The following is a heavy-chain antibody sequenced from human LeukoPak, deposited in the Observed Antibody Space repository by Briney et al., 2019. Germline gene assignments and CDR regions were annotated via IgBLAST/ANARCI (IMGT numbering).Heavy chain of an antibody. D-gene: IGHD2-2*01. CDR1: GYTFTSYD. V-gene: IGHV1-8*01. Sequence: EASVKVSCKASGYTFTSYDINWVRQATGQGLEWMGWMNPNSGNTGYAQKFQGRVTMTRNTSISTAYMELSSLRSEDTAVYYCARDAFLYCSSTSCYRSGGNYYGMDVWGQGTTVTVSS. CDR3: ARDAFLYCSSTSCYRSGGNYYGMDV. CDR2: MNPNSGNT. J-gene: IGHJ6*02.